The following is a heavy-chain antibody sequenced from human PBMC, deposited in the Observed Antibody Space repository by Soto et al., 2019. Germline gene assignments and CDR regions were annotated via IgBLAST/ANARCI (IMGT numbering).Heavy chain of an antibody. CDR1: GFTFTSSA. Sequence: GASVKVSCKASGFTFTSSAVQWVRQARGQRLEWIGWIVVGSGNTNYAQKFQERVTITRDMSTSTAYMELSSLRSEDTAVYYCAALTYYYDSSGYYDDYWGQGTLVTGSS. CDR2: IVVGSGNT. J-gene: IGHJ4*02. V-gene: IGHV1-58*01. CDR3: AALTYYYDSSGYYDDY. D-gene: IGHD3-22*01.